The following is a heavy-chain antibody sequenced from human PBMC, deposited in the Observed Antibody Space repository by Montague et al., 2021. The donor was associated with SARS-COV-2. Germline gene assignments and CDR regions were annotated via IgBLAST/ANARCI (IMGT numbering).Heavy chain of an antibody. V-gene: IGHV4-59*01. CDR2: IYYTGNT. CDR3: ARGGGWKGHFDY. D-gene: IGHD1-1*01. Sequence: SETLSLTCNVSGGSINNYYWSWIRQSPGRGLEWIGYIYYTGNTTRNPSLDSRVTISLDTSRDLVSLALRSLTAADTAVYYCARGGGWKGHFDYWGQGTLVAVSS. CDR1: GGSINNYY. J-gene: IGHJ4*02.